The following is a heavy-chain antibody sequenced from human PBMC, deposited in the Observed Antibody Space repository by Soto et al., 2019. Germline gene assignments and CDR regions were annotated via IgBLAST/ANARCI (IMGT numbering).Heavy chain of an antibody. CDR1: GFSFSGYG. J-gene: IGHJ4*02. D-gene: IGHD1-26*01. CDR2: ISYDGGNK. CDR3: AKSLLLYSGSDDDS. Sequence: QVQLVESGGGMVQPGTSLRLSCAASGFSFSGYGMHWVRQAPGKGLEWVAIISYDGGNKYYADSVKGRFTISRDNSKNTLFHQMNSLRSEDTAVYYCAKSLLLYSGSDDDSWGQGTLVTVSS. V-gene: IGHV3-30*18.